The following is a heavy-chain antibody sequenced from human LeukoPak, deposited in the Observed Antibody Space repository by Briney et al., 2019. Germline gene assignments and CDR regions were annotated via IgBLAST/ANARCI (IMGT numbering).Heavy chain of an antibody. CDR3: ARAAHSGAYYPFDY. J-gene: IGHJ4*02. D-gene: IGHD3-22*01. V-gene: IGHV4-39*07. CDR1: GGSIRTSSYY. CDR2: PYYSGST. Sequence: SETLSLTCTVSGGSIRTSSYYWGWIRQPPGKGLEWIGSPYYSGSTYYNPSLQSRVTMSIDTSKNQFSLKLTSVTAADTAVYYCARAAHSGAYYPFDYWGQGTLVTVSS.